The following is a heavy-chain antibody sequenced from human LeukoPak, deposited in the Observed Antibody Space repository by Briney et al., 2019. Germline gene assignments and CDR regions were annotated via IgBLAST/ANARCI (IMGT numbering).Heavy chain of an antibody. CDR1: GGSFSGHY. V-gene: IGHV4-34*01. CDR2: INHSGST. Sequence: TSETLSLTCAVYGGSFSGHYWTWIRQPPGKGLEWIGEINHSGSTNYNPSLKSRVTISVDTSKNQFSLKVSSVTAADTAVYYCARVKDPGGYYYYYYMDIWGKGNTVTVSS. CDR3: ARVKDPGGYYYYYYMDI. J-gene: IGHJ6*03. D-gene: IGHD3-16*01.